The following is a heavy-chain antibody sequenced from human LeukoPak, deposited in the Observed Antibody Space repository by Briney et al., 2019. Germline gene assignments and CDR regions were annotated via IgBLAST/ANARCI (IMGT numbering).Heavy chain of an antibody. CDR1: GFTFSSYW. CDR3: AREGRGITMIVVDWEGDAFDI. D-gene: IGHD3-22*01. V-gene: IGHV3-7*01. J-gene: IGHJ3*02. CDR2: IKQDGSEK. Sequence: PGGSLRLSCAASGFTFSSYWMSWVRQAPGKGLEWVANIKQDGSEKYYVDSVKGRFTISRDNAKNSLYLQMNSLRAEDTAVYYCAREGRGITMIVVDWEGDAFDIWGQGTMVTVSS.